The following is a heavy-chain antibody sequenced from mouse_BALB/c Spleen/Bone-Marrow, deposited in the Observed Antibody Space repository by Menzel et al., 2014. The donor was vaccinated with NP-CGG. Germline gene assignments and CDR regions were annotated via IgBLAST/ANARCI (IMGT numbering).Heavy chain of an antibody. CDR3: TRSTATFDY. V-gene: IGHV1-80*01. J-gene: IGHJ2*01. Sequence: VQLQESGAELVRPGSSVKISCKASGYAFSAYWMNWVKQRPGQGLEWIGQIYPGDGDTNYNGKFKGKATLTADKSTSTAYMQLSSLTSEDSAVYFCTRSTATFDYWGQGTTLTVSS. CDR1: GYAFSAYW. CDR2: IYPGDGDT. D-gene: IGHD1-2*01.